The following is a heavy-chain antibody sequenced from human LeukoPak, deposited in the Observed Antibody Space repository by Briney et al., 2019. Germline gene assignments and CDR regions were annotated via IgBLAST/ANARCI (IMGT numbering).Heavy chain of an antibody. CDR1: GYTFTGYY. J-gene: IGHJ6*02. V-gene: IGHV1-2*02. D-gene: IGHD3-3*01. CDR3: ARDGGYDFWSGYGVGRNYGMDV. CDR2: INPNSGGT. Sequence: ASVKVSCKASGYTFTGYYMHWVRQAPGQGLEWMGWINPNSGGTNYAQKFQGRVTMTRDTSISTAYMELSRLRSDDTAVYYCARDGGYDFWSGYGVGRNYGMDVWGQGTTVTVSS.